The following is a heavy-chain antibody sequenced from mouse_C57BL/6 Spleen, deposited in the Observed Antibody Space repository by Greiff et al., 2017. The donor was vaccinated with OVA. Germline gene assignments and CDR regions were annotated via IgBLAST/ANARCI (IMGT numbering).Heavy chain of an antibody. J-gene: IGHJ4*01. Sequence: VQLQQSGPELVKPGASVKISCTASGYAFSSSWMNWVKQRPGKGLEWIGRIYPGDGDTKYDGKFKGKATLTADKSSSTAYMQLSSLSADYSAVYFCSRGVKLRYYYARDYWGQGTSVTVSS. V-gene: IGHV1-82*01. CDR3: SRGVKLRYYYARDY. CDR2: IYPGDGDT. CDR1: GYAFSSSW. D-gene: IGHD1-1*01.